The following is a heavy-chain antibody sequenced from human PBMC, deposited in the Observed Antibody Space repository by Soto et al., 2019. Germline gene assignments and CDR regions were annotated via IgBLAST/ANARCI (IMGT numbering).Heavy chain of an antibody. Sequence: SVKVSCKASGYTFTFRYLHWVRQAPGQALEWMGWITPFKSDTNYAQKFQDRVTTTRDRSVSTAYMELSNLRSDDTAMYYCARYPFAGSDAFDIWGQGTIVTV. CDR3: ARYPFAGSDAFDI. CDR2: ITPFKSDT. D-gene: IGHD1-1*01. V-gene: IGHV1-45*02. CDR1: GYTFTFRY. J-gene: IGHJ3*02.